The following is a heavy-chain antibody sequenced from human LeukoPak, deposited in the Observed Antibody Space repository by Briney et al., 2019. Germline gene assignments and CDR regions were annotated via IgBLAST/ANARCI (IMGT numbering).Heavy chain of an antibody. D-gene: IGHD3-3*01. V-gene: IGHV1-18*01. CDR1: GYTFTSYG. J-gene: IGHJ4*02. CDR3: ARDNGHKSVDY. CDR2: IGAWNGGT. Sequence: ASVKVSCKAFGYTFTSYGISWLRQAPGQGLEWMGWIGAWNGGTNYVQQFQGRVTMTTDTSTSTLHMELRGLRYDDTGVYYCARDNGHKSVDYWGQGTLVTVSS.